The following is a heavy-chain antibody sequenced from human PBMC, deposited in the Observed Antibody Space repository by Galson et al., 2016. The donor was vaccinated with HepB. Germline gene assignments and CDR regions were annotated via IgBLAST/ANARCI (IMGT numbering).Heavy chain of an antibody. V-gene: IGHV4-4*02. J-gene: IGHJ4*02. CDR3: ASEDYGFRY. Sequence: SETLSLTCAVSGASIVGAHWCSWVRQPPGKGLEWIGETDHSETTHYNPSLKSRVSISVDNSKNQFPLQLSSVTAADTAVYYCASEDYGFRYWGQGILVTVSS. D-gene: IGHD3-10*01. CDR1: GASIVGAHW. CDR2: TDHSETT.